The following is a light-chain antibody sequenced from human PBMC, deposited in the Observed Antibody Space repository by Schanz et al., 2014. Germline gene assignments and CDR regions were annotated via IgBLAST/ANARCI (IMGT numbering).Light chain of an antibody. CDR2: DAS. CDR3: QQSYSTPWT. CDR1: QSITSY. Sequence: EIVLTQSPGTLSLSPGERATLSCRTSQSITSYLAWYQQKPGQAPRLLIYDASARATGVPARFSGSGSGTDFTLTISGLEPDDSAIYYCQQSYSTPWTFGQGTKVEIK. J-gene: IGKJ1*01. V-gene: IGKV3-11*01.